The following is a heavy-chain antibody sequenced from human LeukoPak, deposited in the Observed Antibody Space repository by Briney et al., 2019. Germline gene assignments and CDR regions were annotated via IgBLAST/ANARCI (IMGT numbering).Heavy chain of an antibody. CDR2: ISAYNGNT. Sequence: GASVKVSCKASGYNFISYYMHWVRQAPGQGLEWMGWISAYNGNTNYAQKLQGRVTMTTDTSTSTAYMELRSLRSDDTAVYYCARGPGIAAAGSFDYWGQGTLVTVSS. D-gene: IGHD6-13*01. V-gene: IGHV1-18*04. CDR1: GYNFISYY. J-gene: IGHJ4*02. CDR3: ARGPGIAAAGSFDY.